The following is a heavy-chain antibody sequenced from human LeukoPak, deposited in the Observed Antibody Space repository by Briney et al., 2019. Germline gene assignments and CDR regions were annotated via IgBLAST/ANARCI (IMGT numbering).Heavy chain of an antibody. D-gene: IGHD2-2*01. J-gene: IGHJ4*02. CDR3: ARDQGCTSTNCYSLFFHY. CDR1: GFTFSTYG. Sequence: GGSLRLSCAASGFTFSTYGMHWVRQAPGKGLEWVALIWYDGSNRYYADSVKGRFTISRDNYKNTLYLQMSSLRAEDTAVYYCARDQGCTSTNCYSLFFHYWGQGTLVTVSS. CDR2: IWYDGSNR. V-gene: IGHV3-30*02.